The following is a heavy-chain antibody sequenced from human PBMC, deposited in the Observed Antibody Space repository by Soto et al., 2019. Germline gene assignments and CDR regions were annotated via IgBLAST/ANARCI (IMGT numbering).Heavy chain of an antibody. D-gene: IGHD3-22*01. CDR3: AKDYYDSSGPPSFDY. V-gene: IGHV1-46*01. CDR2: INPNGGST. CDR1: ADTFTSYY. J-gene: IGHJ4*02. Sequence: ASAKVSCKAPADTFTSYYIHWARQAPVHGLDWMGIINPNGGSTRSAQTFQGRITMTTDTSTSTVYMQLRSLSAVTAADTAVYYCAKDYYDSSGPPSFDYWGQGTLVTVSS.